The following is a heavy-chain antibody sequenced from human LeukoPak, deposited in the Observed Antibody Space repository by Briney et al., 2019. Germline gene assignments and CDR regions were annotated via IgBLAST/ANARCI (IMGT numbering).Heavy chain of an antibody. Sequence: GGSLRLSCAASGFPFSRYWMTWVRQAPGKGLEWVANIKEDGSESFYLDTVKGRFTISRDNAKNSLYLHMNSLRAEDTAVYYCARGGRAGWSGSYEDSFDIWGQGTMVTVSS. CDR3: ARGGRAGWSGSYEDSFDI. V-gene: IGHV3-7*05. CDR2: IKEDGSES. CDR1: GFPFSRYW. J-gene: IGHJ3*02. D-gene: IGHD1-26*01.